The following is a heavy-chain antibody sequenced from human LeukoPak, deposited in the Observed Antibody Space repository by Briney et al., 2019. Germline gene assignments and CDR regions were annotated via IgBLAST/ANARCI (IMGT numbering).Heavy chain of an antibody. Sequence: PAGSLRLSCAASGFRFNYYAMSWVRQAPGKGLEWVSGISDSGRSTYYADSVKGRFTISRDNSKNTVHLQMNNLRVDDTAVYFCVRHDSYIPYWGQGTLVTVSS. CDR2: ISDSGRST. J-gene: IGHJ4*02. D-gene: IGHD5-18*01. CDR1: GFRFNYYA. V-gene: IGHV3-23*01. CDR3: VRHDSYIPY.